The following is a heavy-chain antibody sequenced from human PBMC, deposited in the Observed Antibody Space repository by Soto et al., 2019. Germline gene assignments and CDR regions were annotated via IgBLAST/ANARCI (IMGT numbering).Heavy chain of an antibody. V-gene: IGHV3-48*01. Sequence: GSLRLSCAASGFTFSSYSLNGVRQAPGKGLEWISYISSTGSTMYYADSLKVRFTISRDNGKNSLDLQMTSLRVEDTAVYYRAKDRAYDILTDYFGMHVWGQGTTAPVSS. CDR3: AKDRAYDILTDYFGMHV. CDR2: ISSTGSTM. CDR1: GFTFSSYS. D-gene: IGHD3-9*01. J-gene: IGHJ6*02.